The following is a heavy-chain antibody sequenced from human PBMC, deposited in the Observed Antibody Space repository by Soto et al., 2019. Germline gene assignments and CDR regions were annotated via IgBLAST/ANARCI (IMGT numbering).Heavy chain of an antibody. CDR2: VCARGGT. J-gene: IGHJ3*01. CDR3: ARDGYCSRDTCYTDGLDL. Sequence: QVQLQESGPELVKPSETLSLVCSVSGDSVSTSSWSWIRQPAGQGLEWIGRVCARGGTRYNPHLKGRVTVSLDTSKNQVSLRLTSVTAADTASYFCARDGYCSRDTCYTDGLDLWGQGTVVTVSS. V-gene: IGHV4-4*07. CDR1: GDSVSTSS. D-gene: IGHD2-2*02.